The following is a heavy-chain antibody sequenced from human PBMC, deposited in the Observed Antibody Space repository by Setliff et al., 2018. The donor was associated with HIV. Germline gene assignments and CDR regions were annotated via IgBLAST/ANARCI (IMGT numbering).Heavy chain of an antibody. CDR1: GYTFNNYG. CDR2: INTHSGYT. Sequence: ASVKVSCKASGYTFNNYGISCVRQAPGQGLEWMGWINTHSGYTNYAQNVQGRVTVTMDTSTSTAYMELRSLKPDDTAVYYCARGKTWLRFLDYWGQGTLVTVSS. CDR3: ARGKTWLRFLDY. D-gene: IGHD5-12*01. V-gene: IGHV1-18*01. J-gene: IGHJ4*02.